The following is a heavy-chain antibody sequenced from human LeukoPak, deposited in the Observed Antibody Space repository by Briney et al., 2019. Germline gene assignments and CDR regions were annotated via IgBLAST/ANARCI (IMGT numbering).Heavy chain of an antibody. Sequence: GSSVKVSCKASGGTFSSYAISWVRQAPGQGVEWMGGIIPIFGTANYAQKFQGRVTITTDESTSTAYMELSSLRSEDTAVYYCATLRPRYNWFDPWGQGTLVTVSS. V-gene: IGHV1-69*05. J-gene: IGHJ5*02. CDR2: IIPIFGTA. CDR3: ATLRPRYNWFDP. D-gene: IGHD3-3*01. CDR1: GGTFSSYA.